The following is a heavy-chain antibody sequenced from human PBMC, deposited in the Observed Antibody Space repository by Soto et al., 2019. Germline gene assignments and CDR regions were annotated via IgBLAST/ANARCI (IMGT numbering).Heavy chain of an antibody. CDR3: DRDPVVIGYFDY. V-gene: IGHV1-46*03. CDR1: GYTFTSYY. Sequence: ASVKVSCKASGYTFTSYYIHWVRQAPGQGLEWMGIINPSGGSTTYAQKFQGRVTMTRDTSTSTVYMELSSLRSEDTAVYNCDRDPVVIGYFDYWGQGTLVTVSS. CDR2: INPSGGST. D-gene: IGHD3-22*01. J-gene: IGHJ4*02.